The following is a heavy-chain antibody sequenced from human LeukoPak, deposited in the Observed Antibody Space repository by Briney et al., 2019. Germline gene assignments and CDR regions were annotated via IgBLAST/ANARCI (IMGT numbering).Heavy chain of an antibody. CDR2: IIPIFGTA. Sequence: SVKVSCTASGGTFSSYAISWVRQAPGQGLEWMGGIIPIFGTANYAQKFQGRVTITADESTSTAYMELSSLRSEDTAVYYCARSSGYDYGMDVWGKGTTVTVSS. CDR3: ARSSGYDYGMDV. CDR1: GGTFSSYA. V-gene: IGHV1-69*13. J-gene: IGHJ6*04. D-gene: IGHD1-26*01.